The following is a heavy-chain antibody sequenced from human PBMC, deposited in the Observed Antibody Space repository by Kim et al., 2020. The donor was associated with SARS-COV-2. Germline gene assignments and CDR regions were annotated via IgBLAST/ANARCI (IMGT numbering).Heavy chain of an antibody. Sequence: SETLSLTCTVSGDSISSSSYYWGWIRQPPGKGLEWIGSIYYSGSTYYNPSLKSRVTISVDTSKNQFSLKLSSVTAADTAVYYCARQYSSSWDYYFDYWGQGTLVTVSS. J-gene: IGHJ4*02. CDR2: IYYSGST. D-gene: IGHD6-13*01. CDR1: GDSISSSSYY. V-gene: IGHV4-39*01. CDR3: ARQYSSSWDYYFDY.